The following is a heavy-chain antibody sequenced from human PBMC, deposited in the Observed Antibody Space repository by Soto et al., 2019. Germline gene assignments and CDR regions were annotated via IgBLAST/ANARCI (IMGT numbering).Heavy chain of an antibody. CDR1: GYTFTSYD. Sequence: ASGKVSCKASGYTFTSYDINWVRQATGQGLEWMGWMNPNSGNTGYAQKFQGRVTMTRNTSISTTYMELSSLRSEDTAVYYCARETTAAGPYYYYYMDVWGKGTTVTVSS. CDR3: ARETTAAGPYYYYYMDV. D-gene: IGHD6-13*01. CDR2: MNPNSGNT. V-gene: IGHV1-8*01. J-gene: IGHJ6*03.